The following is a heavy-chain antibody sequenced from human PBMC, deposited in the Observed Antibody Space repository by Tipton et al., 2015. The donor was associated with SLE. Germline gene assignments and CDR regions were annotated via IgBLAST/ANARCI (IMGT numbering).Heavy chain of an antibody. CDR1: GVSLSSHY. J-gene: IGHJ2*01. CDR3: ARGVRIAVVKCWYFDL. CDR2: IHYSGTT. Sequence: TLSLTCTVSGVSLSSHYWSWVRQSPGKGLEWVGYIHYSGTTNYNPSLRGRVTVSVDTSKNQFSLKLNSVTAADTAVYYCARGVRIAVVKCWYFDLWGRGTLVTVSS. D-gene: IGHD6-19*01. V-gene: IGHV4-59*11.